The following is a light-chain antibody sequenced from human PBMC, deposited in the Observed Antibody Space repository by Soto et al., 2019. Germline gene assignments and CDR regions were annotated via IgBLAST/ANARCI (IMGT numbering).Light chain of an antibody. V-gene: IGKV1-5*01. CDR2: DAS. Sequence: DIQMTHSPATLSASVADRVTISCRASHSITSWLAWYQHTPGTAPNLLIFDASRLESGVPSRFSGSASETAFILTIIRLQPDDFATYYCQQYDHYPLTFGGGTKVDIK. J-gene: IGKJ4*01. CDR3: QQYDHYPLT. CDR1: HSITSW.